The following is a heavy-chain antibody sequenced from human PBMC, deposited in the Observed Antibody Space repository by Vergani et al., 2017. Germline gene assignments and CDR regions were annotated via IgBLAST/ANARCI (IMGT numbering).Heavy chain of an antibody. CDR2: ISYDGSNK. J-gene: IGHJ6*03. D-gene: IGHD2-2*01. CDR1: GFTFSSYG. CDR3: ARDTIGYCSSTSCYGYYYMDV. V-gene: IGHV3-30*03. Sequence: QVQLVESGGGVVQPGRSLRLSCAASGFTFSSYGMHWVRQAPGKGLEWVAVISYDGSNKYYADSVKGRFTISRDNSKNTLYLQMNSLRAEDTAVYYCARDTIGYCSSTSCYGYYYMDVWGKGP.